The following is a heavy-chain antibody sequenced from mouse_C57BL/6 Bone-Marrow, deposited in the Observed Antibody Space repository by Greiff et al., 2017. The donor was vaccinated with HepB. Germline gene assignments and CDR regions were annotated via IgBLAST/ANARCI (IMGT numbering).Heavy chain of an antibody. Sequence: QVQLQQSGPELVKPGASVKISCKASGYSFTSYYIHWVKQRPGQGLEWIGWIYPGSGNTKYNEKFKGKATMTADTSSSTAYMQRSSLTSEDSAVYYCASWSLYDGRRAMDYWGQGTSVTVSS. CDR3: ASWSLYDGRRAMDY. J-gene: IGHJ4*01. D-gene: IGHD2-3*01. V-gene: IGHV1-66*01. CDR1: GYSFTSYY. CDR2: IYPGSGNT.